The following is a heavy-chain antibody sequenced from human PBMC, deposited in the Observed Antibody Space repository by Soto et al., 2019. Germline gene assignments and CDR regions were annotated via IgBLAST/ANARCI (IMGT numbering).Heavy chain of an antibody. Sequence: EVQLVESGGGLVKPGGSLRLSCSASDLTFSNAWMNWVRQAPGKGLEWVGRIKSKVDGGTTDYAAPVKGRFTISRDDSESXXXLQXXXXXXXXXXXXXXATVGSITAAGTPFDYWGQGXLVTVSS. CDR1: DLTFSNAW. V-gene: IGHV3-15*07. CDR3: ATVGSITAAGTPFDY. CDR2: IKSKVDGGTT. J-gene: IGHJ4*02. D-gene: IGHD6-13*01.